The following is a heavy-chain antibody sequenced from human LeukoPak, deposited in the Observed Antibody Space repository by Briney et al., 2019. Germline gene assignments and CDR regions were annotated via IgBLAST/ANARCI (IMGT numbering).Heavy chain of an antibody. V-gene: IGHV3-53*01. CDR3: ARMTKYYYGSGSRGDCFDY. J-gene: IGHJ4*02. CDR1: GVTLTSNY. D-gene: IGHD3-10*01. CDR2: IYIGVST. Sequence: RGSLRLSSAASGVTLTSNYMSCVPPAPRKRLEWVSLIYIGVSTYYANSAKGRFTISRDNSKNTMYLQMNSLRAEDTAVYYCARMTKYYYGSGSRGDCFDYWGQGTLVTVSS.